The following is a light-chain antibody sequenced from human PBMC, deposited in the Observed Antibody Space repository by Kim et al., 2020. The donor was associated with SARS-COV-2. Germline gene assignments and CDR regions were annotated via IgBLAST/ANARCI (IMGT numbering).Light chain of an antibody. CDR3: QKYNSAPWT. J-gene: IGKJ1*01. Sequence: ASIGDRVTITCRASQDIANSLAWYQQKPGKVPRVLIYGAATLQSVVPSRFSGSGSGTEFTLTIGSLQTEDVATYYCQKYNSAPWTFGPGTKVEIK. V-gene: IGKV1-27*01. CDR1: QDIANS. CDR2: GAA.